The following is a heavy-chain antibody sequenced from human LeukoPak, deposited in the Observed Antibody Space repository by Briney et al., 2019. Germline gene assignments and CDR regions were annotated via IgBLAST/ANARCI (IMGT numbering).Heavy chain of an antibody. CDR1: GFTFNNNA. D-gene: IGHD2-2*01. CDR2: INGGGDAT. V-gene: IGHV3-23*01. J-gene: IGHJ3*01. Sequence: GGSLRLSCATSGFTFNNNAMSWVRQAPGKGLEWVSAINGGGDATEYADSVKGRFTISRDNSKNTLYLQMNSLRPDDTAVYYCARCTASCYANAFDVWGQGTPVTVSS. CDR3: ARCTASCYANAFDV.